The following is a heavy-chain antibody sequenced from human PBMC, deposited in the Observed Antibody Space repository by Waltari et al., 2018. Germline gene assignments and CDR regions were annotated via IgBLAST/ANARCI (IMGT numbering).Heavy chain of an antibody. CDR2: IYSGGSK. D-gene: IGHD1-26*01. V-gene: IGHV3-53*01. CDR3: ASLPREDYYGMDV. Sequence: EVQLVESGGGLIQPGGSLRLSCAASGFTVSSNYMSWVRQAPGKGLWWVSVIYSGGSKYYADSVKGRFTISRDNSKNTLYLQMNSLRAEDTAVYYCASLPREDYYGMDVWGQGTTVTVSS. CDR1: GFTVSSNY. J-gene: IGHJ6*02.